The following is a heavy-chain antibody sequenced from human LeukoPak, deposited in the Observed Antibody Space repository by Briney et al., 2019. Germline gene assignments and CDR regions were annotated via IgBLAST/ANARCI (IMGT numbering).Heavy chain of an antibody. J-gene: IGHJ4*02. V-gene: IGHV4-34*01. D-gene: IGHD1-26*01. CDR3: ARRVGATLDY. CDR2: INHSGST. CDR1: GGSFSGYY. Sequence: SETLSLTCAVYGGSFSGYYWSWIRQPPGKGLEWIGEINHSGSTNYNPSLKSRVTISVDTSKNQFSLKLGSVTAADTAVYYCARRVGATLDYWGQGTLVTVSS.